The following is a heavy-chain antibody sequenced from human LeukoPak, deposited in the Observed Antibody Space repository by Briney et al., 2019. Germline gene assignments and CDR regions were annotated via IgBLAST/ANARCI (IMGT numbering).Heavy chain of an antibody. D-gene: IGHD1-1*01. CDR3: ARQLTSGDCDY. V-gene: IGHV5-10-1*01. CDR2: IDPADSQT. CDR1: GYSFTSYW. J-gene: IGHJ4*02. Sequence: GESLKISCQGSGYSFTSYWICWVRQMPGRGLEWMGRIDPADSQTNYSPSFQGHVTISADKSISTVYLQWSTPKASDTAMYYCARQLTSGDCDYWGQGTLVTVSS.